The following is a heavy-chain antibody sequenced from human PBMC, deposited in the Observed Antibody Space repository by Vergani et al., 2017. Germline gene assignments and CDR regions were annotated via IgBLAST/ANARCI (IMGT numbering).Heavy chain of an antibody. CDR1: GFTFSSYG. J-gene: IGHJ4*02. CDR2: IRYDGSNK. V-gene: IGHV3-30*02. Sequence: QVQLVESGGGVVQPGGSLRLSCAASGFTFSSYGMHWVRQAPGKGMEGVAFIRYDGSNKYYADSVTGRFTISRDNSKNTLYLQMNSLRAEDTAVYYCAKGTDTTKPVPAALDYWGQGTLVTVSS. D-gene: IGHD2-2*01. CDR3: AKGTDTTKPVPAALDY.